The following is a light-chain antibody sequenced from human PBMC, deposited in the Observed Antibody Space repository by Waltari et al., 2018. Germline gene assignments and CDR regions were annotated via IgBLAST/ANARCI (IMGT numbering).Light chain of an antibody. V-gene: IGKV1-13*02. CDR1: QGISNT. CDR2: SVS. J-gene: IGKJ4*01. Sequence: AIQLTQSPSSLSASVGDRVTITCRASQGISNTLAWYQQRPGRAPKLLIYSVSSLGSGVPSRFSGSGSETDFTLTISSLQPEDSATYYCQQFNGYPLTFGGGTKVEIQ. CDR3: QQFNGYPLT.